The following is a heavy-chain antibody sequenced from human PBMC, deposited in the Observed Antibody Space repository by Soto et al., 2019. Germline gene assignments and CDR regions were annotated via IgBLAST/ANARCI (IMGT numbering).Heavy chain of an antibody. CDR3: ARAKGGGHSSYYMDV. D-gene: IGHD1-26*01. CDR1: GGSFSGYY. V-gene: IGHV4-34*01. J-gene: IGHJ6*03. Sequence: SETLSLTCAVYGGSFSGYYWSWIRQPPGKGLEWIGEINHSGSTNYNPSLKSRVTISVDTSKNQFSLKLSSVTAADTAVYYCARAKGGGHSSYYMDVWGKGTTVTVSS. CDR2: INHSGST.